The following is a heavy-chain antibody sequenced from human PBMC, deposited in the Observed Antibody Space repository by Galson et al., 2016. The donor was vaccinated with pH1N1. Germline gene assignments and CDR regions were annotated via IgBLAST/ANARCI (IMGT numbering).Heavy chain of an antibody. Sequence: PALVKPTQTLTLTCTFSGFSLTTSGMCVTWIRQPPGKALEWLARIDWDDDQYYSTSLKARLTISKDTSKNQVVLTVTNMDPVDTATYYCARARSAAAGAIDIWGQGTLVTVSS. J-gene: IGHJ4*02. CDR1: GFSLTTSGMC. CDR3: ARARSAAAGAIDI. CDR2: IDWDDDQ. D-gene: IGHD6-13*01. V-gene: IGHV2-70*11.